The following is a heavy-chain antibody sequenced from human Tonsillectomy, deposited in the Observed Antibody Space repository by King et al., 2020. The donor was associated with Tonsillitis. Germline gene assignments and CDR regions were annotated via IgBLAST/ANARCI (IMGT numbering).Heavy chain of an antibody. CDR1: GFTFSNAW. Sequence: VQLVESGGGLVKPGGSLRLSCAASGFTFSNAWMSWVRQAPGKGLEWVGRSKSKTDGGTTDYAAPVKGRFTISRDDSKNTLYLQMNSLKTEDTAVYYCTTENPSITYYDILTGYPNFDYWGQGTLVTVSS. CDR2: SKSKTDGGTT. V-gene: IGHV3-15*01. CDR3: TTENPSITYYDILTGYPNFDY. D-gene: IGHD3-9*01. J-gene: IGHJ4*02.